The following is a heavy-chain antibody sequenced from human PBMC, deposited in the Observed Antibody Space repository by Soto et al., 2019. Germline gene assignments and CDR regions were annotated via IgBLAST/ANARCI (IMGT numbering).Heavy chain of an antibody. CDR1: GFSFSNYG. D-gene: IGHD2-15*01. J-gene: IGHJ6*02. Sequence: GGSLRLSCEATGFSFSNYGLQWVRQAPGKGLEGMAFISKDGNEKFYGDSVKGRFTISRENSMKTLYLQMNSLRTEDTAVYYCAKDLSGARWYYDALDVWGQGTTVTVSS. V-gene: IGHV3-30*18. CDR2: ISKDGNEK. CDR3: AKDLSGARWYYDALDV.